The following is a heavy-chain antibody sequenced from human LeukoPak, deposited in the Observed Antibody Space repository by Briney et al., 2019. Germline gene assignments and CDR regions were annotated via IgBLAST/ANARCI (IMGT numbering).Heavy chain of an antibody. CDR3: ASPRAERSTWYAVDY. CDR2: IYDNGST. CDR1: GGSISRSNW. J-gene: IGHJ4*02. Sequence: SETLSLTCAVSGGSISRSNWWSWVRQSPGKGLEWIGEIYDNGSTNYNPSLKSRVTISVGKSKNQFSLKLSSVTAADTAVYYCASPRAERSTWYAVDYWGQGTLVTVSS. D-gene: IGHD6-13*01. V-gene: IGHV4-4*02.